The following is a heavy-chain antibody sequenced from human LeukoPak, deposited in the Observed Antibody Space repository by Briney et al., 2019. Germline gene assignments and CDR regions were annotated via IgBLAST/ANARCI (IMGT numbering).Heavy chain of an antibody. J-gene: IGHJ6*03. D-gene: IGHD6-13*01. Sequence: SETLSLTCTVSGGSLSSSSYYGGWIRQPPGKGLEWIGRIYYSGSTYYNPSLKSRVTISVDTSKNQFSLKLNSVTAAHTAVYYCAKPRAAAGRQYYYYYMDVWGKGTTVTVSS. V-gene: IGHV4-39*01. CDR1: GGSLSSSSYY. CDR2: IYYSGST. CDR3: AKPRAAAGRQYYYYYMDV.